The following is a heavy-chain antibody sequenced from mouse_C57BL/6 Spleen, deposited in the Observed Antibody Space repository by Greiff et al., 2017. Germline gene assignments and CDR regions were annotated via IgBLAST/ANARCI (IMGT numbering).Heavy chain of an antibody. CDR3: ARHLVNPVVNRYFDV. D-gene: IGHD1-1*01. CDR1: GYAFSSSW. CDR2: IYPGDGDT. V-gene: IGHV1-82*01. J-gene: IGHJ1*03. Sequence: VQLQQSGPELVKPGASVKISCKASGYAFSSSWMNWVKQRPGKGLEWIGRIYPGDGDTNYNGKFKGKATLTADKSSSTAYMQLSSLTSEDSAVYFCARHLVNPVVNRYFDVWGTGTTGTVSS.